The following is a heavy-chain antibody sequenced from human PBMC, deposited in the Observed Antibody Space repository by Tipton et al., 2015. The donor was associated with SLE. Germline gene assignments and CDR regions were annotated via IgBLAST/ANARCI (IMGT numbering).Heavy chain of an antibody. CDR3: AGGTNGAWAFDI. CDR2: IYHSGST. J-gene: IGHJ3*02. D-gene: IGHD2-8*01. V-gene: IGHV4-38-2*02. Sequence: TLSLTCTVSGYSISSGYYWGWIRQPPGKGLEWIGSIYHSGSTYYNPSPKSRVTISVDTSKNQFSLKLSSVTAADTAVYYCAGGTNGAWAFDIWGQGTMVTVSS. CDR1: GYSISSGYY.